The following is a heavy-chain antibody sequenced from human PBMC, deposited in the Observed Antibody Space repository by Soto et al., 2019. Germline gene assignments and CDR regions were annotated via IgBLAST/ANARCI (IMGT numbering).Heavy chain of an antibody. CDR1: GGSISSSSYY. CDR3: ARLGGYYQALDS. V-gene: IGHV4-39*01. J-gene: IGHJ4*02. D-gene: IGHD3-22*01. Sequence: SETLSLTCTVSGGSISSSSYYWGWIRQPPGKGLEWIGNIYYSGSTYYNPSLKSRVTISVDTSKNEVSLKLTSVTAADTAVYYCARLGGYYQALDSWGQGTVVTVSS. CDR2: IYYSGST.